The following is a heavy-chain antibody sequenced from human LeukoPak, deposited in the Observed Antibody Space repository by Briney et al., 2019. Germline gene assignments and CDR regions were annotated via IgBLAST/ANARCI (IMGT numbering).Heavy chain of an antibody. D-gene: IGHD6-19*01. CDR3: TKDNRRHYTSGPNPDSLH. CDR1: GFIFNNYA. J-gene: IGHJ4*02. CDR2: ISWNSGTI. V-gene: IGHV3-9*01. Sequence: GGSLRLSCAGSGFIFNNYAMHWVRQPPGKGLEWVSGISWNSGTIDYADSVRGRFTISRDNAKNSLYLQMDSLRVEDTAFYYCTKDNRRHYTSGPNPDSLHWGQGALVTVSS.